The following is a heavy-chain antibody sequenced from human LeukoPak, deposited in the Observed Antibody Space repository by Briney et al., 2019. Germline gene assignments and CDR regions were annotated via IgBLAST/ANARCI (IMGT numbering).Heavy chain of an antibody. CDR1: GFTFDDYA. CDR2: ISSSSSTI. CDR3: ARAAPGGAYCGGDCFTYFDY. V-gene: IGHV3-48*04. Sequence: GRSLRLSCAASGFTFDDYAMHWVRQAPGKGLEWVSYISSSSSTIYYADSVKGRFTISRDNAKNSLYLQMNSLRAEDTAVYYCARAAPGGAYCGGDCFTYFDYWGQGTLVTVSS. J-gene: IGHJ4*02. D-gene: IGHD2-21*02.